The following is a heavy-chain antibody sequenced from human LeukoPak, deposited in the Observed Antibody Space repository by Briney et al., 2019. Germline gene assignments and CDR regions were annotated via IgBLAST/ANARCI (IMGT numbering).Heavy chain of an antibody. J-gene: IGHJ4*02. V-gene: IGHV4-34*01. CDR1: GGSFSGYY. CDR2: INHSGST. D-gene: IGHD6-19*01. CDR3: ARGSLGGQWQWLDPAFDY. Sequence: SETLSLTCAVYGGSFSGYYWSWIRQPPGKGLEWIGEINHSGSTNYNPSLKGRVTISVDTSKNQFSLKLSSVTAADTAVYYCARGSLGGQWQWLDPAFDYWGQGTLVTVSS.